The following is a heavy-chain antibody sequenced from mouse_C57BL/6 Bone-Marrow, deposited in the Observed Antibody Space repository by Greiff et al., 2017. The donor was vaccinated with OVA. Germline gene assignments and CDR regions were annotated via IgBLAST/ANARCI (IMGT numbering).Heavy chain of an antibody. D-gene: IGHD2-5*01. V-gene: IGHV1-42*01. CDR3: ARLEIYSKFFDY. CDR1: GYSFTGYY. CDR2: INPSTGGT. Sequence: EVQLQQSGPELVKPGASVKISCKASGYSFTGYYMNWVKQSPEKSLEWIGEINPSTGGTTYNQKFKAKATLTVDKSSSTAYMQLKSLTSEDSAVYYCARLEIYSKFFDYWGQGTTLTVSS. J-gene: IGHJ2*01.